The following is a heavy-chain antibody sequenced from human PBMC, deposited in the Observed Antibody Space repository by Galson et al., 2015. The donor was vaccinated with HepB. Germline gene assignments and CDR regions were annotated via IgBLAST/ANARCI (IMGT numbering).Heavy chain of an antibody. CDR2: ISSSGSTI. CDR1: GFTFSCYA. D-gene: IGHD3-10*01. V-gene: IGHV3-48*03. Sequence: SLRLSCAASGFTFSCYAMNWVRQAPGKGLEWVSYISSSGSTIYYADSVKGRFTISRDNAKNSLYLQMNSLRAEDTAVYYCASSKRGGIDYWGQGTLVTVSS. CDR3: ASSKRGGIDY. J-gene: IGHJ4*02.